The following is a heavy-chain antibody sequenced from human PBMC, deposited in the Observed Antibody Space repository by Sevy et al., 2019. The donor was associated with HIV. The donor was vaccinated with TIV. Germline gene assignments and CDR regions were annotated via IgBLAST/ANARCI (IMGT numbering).Heavy chain of an antibody. CDR1: GFTFTSYS. CDR2: ISSYSYI. CDR3: ARDGGNYFDY. Sequence: GGSLRLSCEASGFTFTSYSMNWVRQAPGKGLEWVSSISSYSYISYADSVKGRFTVYRDKAKNSLYLQMSSLRAEDMAVYYCARDGGNYFDYWGQGTLVTVSS. D-gene: IGHD3-16*01. J-gene: IGHJ4*02. V-gene: IGHV3-21*01.